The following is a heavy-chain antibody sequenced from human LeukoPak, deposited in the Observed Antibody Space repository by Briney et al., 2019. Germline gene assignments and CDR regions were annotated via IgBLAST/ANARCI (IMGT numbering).Heavy chain of an antibody. V-gene: IGHV4-30-2*01. CDR2: IYHSGST. D-gene: IGHD3-22*01. Sequence: SETLSLTCTVSGGSISSGGYYWSWIRQPPGKGLEWIGYIYHSGSTYYNPSLKSRVTISVDTSKNQFSLKLSSVTAADTAVYYCARDGDYYDSSGYYFDYWGQGTLVTVSS. CDR1: GGSISSGGYY. CDR3: ARDGDYYDSSGYYFDY. J-gene: IGHJ4*02.